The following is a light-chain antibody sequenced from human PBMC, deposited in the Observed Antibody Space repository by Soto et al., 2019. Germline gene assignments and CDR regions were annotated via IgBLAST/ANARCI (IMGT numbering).Light chain of an antibody. V-gene: IGKV3-20*01. Sequence: ESVLTQSPGTLSLSPGERATRSCRASQSVSTNYLAWYQQKPGQTPRLLIDGASRGAAGIPDRFSGSGSGTDLNLSISRLEPEEFAAYVCQQYGRSTMLTFGQGNKLEVK. CDR1: QSVSTNY. J-gene: IGKJ2*01. CDR3: QQYGRSTMLT. CDR2: GAS.